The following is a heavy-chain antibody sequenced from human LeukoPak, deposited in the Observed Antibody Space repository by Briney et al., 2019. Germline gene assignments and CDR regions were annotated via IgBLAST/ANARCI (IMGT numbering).Heavy chain of an antibody. CDR1: GFTFSSYW. J-gene: IGHJ6*03. CDR3: ARAPYATRDYYYYMDV. V-gene: IGHV3-7*04. D-gene: IGHD2-8*01. Sequence: GGSLRLSCAASGFTFSSYWMSWVRQAPGKGLEWVANIKQDGSEKYYVDSVKGRFTISRDNAKNSLYLQMNSLRAEDTAVYYCARAPYATRDYYYYMDVWGKGTTVTVSS. CDR2: IKQDGSEK.